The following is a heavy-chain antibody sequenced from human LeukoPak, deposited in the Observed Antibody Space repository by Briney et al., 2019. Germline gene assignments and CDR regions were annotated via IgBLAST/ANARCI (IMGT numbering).Heavy chain of an antibody. CDR2: ISGSGDST. CDR3: ARAAAGGNGNWFDP. V-gene: IGHV3-23*01. Sequence: PGGSLRLSCAASGFTFSSYGMHWVRQAPGKGLEWVSSISGSGDSTNSADSVKGRFTISRDNSKSTLYLQMNSLRAEDTAVYYCARAAAGGNGNWFDPWGQGTLVTVSS. J-gene: IGHJ5*02. CDR1: GFTFSSYG. D-gene: IGHD6-13*01.